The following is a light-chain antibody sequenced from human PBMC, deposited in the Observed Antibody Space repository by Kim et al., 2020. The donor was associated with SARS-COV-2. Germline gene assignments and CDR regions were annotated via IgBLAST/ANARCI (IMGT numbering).Light chain of an antibody. CDR1: QSVSSIY. Sequence: EIVLTQSPCTLSLSPGERATLSCRASQSVSSIYLAWYQQKPGQAPRLLIFNASSRATGIPDRFSGSGSGTDFTLTISRLEPEDFAVYYCQQYGSSSYTFGQGTKLEI. J-gene: IGKJ2*01. CDR2: NAS. V-gene: IGKV3-20*01. CDR3: QQYGSSSYT.